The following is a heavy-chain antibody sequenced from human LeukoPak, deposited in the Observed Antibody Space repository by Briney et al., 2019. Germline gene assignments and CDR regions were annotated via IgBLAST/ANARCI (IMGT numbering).Heavy chain of an antibody. CDR2: ISWNSGSI. V-gene: IGHV3-9*01. J-gene: IGHJ4*02. Sequence: GGSLRLSCAASGFTFDDYAMHWVRHAPGKGLEWVSGISWNSGSIGYADSVKGRFTISRDNAKNSLYLQMNSLRAEDTALYYCAKDSRSSAVAALFDYWGQGTLVTVSS. D-gene: IGHD6-19*01. CDR3: AKDSRSSAVAALFDY. CDR1: GFTFDDYA.